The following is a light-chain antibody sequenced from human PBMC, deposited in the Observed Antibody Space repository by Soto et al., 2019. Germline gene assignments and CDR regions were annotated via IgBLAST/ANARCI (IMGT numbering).Light chain of an antibody. Sequence: QSVLTQPPSVSGTPGQRVTISCSGSRSNIGSNAVNWYQQFPGAAPKLLIYTDSQRPSGVPDRISGAKSATSASLAISGLQSDDEAFYYCQAYDNSLGVSVLFGGGTKLTVL. V-gene: IGLV1-44*01. J-gene: IGLJ3*02. CDR1: RSNIGSNA. CDR2: TDS. CDR3: QAYDNSLGVSVL.